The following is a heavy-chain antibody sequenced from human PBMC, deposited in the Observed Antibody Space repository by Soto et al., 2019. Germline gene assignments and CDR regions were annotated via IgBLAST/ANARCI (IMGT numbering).Heavy chain of an antibody. CDR2: IYYSGST. Sequence: SETLSLTCTVSGGSISSSSYYWGWIRQPPGKGLEWIGSIYYSGSTYYNPSLKSRVTISVDTSKNQFSLKLSSVTAADTAVYYCARHKYSGYDLDAFDIWGQGTMVTVSS. J-gene: IGHJ3*02. D-gene: IGHD5-12*01. V-gene: IGHV4-39*01. CDR1: GGSISSSSYY. CDR3: ARHKYSGYDLDAFDI.